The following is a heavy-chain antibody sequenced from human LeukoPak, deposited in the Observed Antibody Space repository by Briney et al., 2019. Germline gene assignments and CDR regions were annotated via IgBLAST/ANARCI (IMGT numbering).Heavy chain of an antibody. V-gene: IGHV5-51*01. CDR2: IYPGDSDT. D-gene: IGHD4-23*01. J-gene: IGHJ4*02. Sequence: GESLKISCKGSGYSFTSYWIGWVRQLPGKGLEWMGIIYPGDSDTRYSPSFQGQVTISADKSISTSYLQWSSLKASDTAMYYCARRLYDYGGNSEFYDYRGQGTLVTVSS. CDR3: ARRLYDYGGNSEFYDY. CDR1: GYSFTSYW.